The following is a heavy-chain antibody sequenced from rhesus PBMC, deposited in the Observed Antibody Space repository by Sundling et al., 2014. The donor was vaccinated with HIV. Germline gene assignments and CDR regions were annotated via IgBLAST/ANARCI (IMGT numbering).Heavy chain of an antibody. Sequence: QVQLQESGPGLVKPSETLPLTCAVSGASISGAYGWGWIRQPPGKGLEWIGSLYGFSGTTYFNPSLKSRVTISTDTSKNQFSLRLTSVTAADTAVYYCGRDDEDDDDYYPPPLESWGQGVVVTVSS. CDR2: LYGFSGTT. V-gene: IGHV4-127*01. CDR3: GRDDEDDDDYYPPPLES. D-gene: IGHD3-9*01. J-gene: IGHJ6*01. CDR1: GASISGAYG.